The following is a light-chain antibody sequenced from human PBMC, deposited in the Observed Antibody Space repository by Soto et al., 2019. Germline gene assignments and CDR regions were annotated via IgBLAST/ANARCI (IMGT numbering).Light chain of an antibody. V-gene: IGKV3-11*01. CDR1: QSVSTD. CDR2: DTS. CDR3: QHRTT. Sequence: ELVLTQSPVTLSLSPGERATISCRASQSVSTDLAWYQQKPGQAPRLLLYDTSNRATGIPARFSGSGSGTDFTRTISGLVPEEFAVYFCQHRTTFGQGTRLEI. J-gene: IGKJ2*01.